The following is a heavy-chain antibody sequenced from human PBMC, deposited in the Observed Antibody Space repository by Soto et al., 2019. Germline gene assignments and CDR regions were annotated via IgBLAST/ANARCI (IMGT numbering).Heavy chain of an antibody. CDR2: IIPILGTP. D-gene: IGHD3-22*01. V-gene: IGHV1-69*10. CDR3: ARERSRYDRSGYYRPDY. J-gene: IGHJ4*02. Sequence: SVKVSCKASGYTLTDYYMHWVRQAPGQGLEWMGGIIPILGTPNYAQKFQGRVTITADKSTSTAYMEVSSLRSEDTAVYYCARERSRYDRSGYYRPDYWGQGTLVTVSS. CDR1: GYTLTDYY.